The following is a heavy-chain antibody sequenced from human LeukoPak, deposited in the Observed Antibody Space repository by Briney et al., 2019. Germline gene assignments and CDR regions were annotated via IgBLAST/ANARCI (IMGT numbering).Heavy chain of an antibody. CDR2: VSPDGSTT. V-gene: IGHV3-74*01. CDR1: KFTFSNHW. J-gene: IGHJ4*02. D-gene: IGHD5-24*01. CDR3: VRASRTVYNTFDS. Sequence: GGSLRLSCAASKFTFSNHWMHWVRQAPGKGLEWVSRVSPDGSTTLYADSVRGRFTISRDNAKNTLYLQMNSLRAEDTAVYHCVRASRTVYNTFDSWDQGALVTVSS.